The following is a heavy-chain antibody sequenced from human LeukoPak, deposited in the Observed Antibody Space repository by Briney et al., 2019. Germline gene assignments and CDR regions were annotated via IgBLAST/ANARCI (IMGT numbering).Heavy chain of an antibody. Sequence: SETLSLTCTVSGGSISSYYWSWIRQPPGKGLEWIGYIYYSGSTNYNPSLKSRVTISVDTSKNQFSLNLSSVTAADTAVYYCARQAAYSSGWGIGYWGQGTLVTVSS. CDR2: IYYSGST. D-gene: IGHD6-19*01. CDR1: GGSISSYY. V-gene: IGHV4-59*08. CDR3: ARQAAYSSGWGIGY. J-gene: IGHJ4*02.